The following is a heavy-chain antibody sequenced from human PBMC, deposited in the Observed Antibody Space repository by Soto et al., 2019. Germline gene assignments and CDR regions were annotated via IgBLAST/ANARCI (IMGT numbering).Heavy chain of an antibody. V-gene: IGHV3-23*01. CDR1: GFTFSSYA. CDR3: AKCGRAGPLCYYYYSMAV. D-gene: IGHD1-1*01. CDR2: ISGSGGST. Sequence: EVQLLESGGGLVQPGGSLRLSCAASGFTFSSYAMSWVRQAPGKGLEWVSAISGSGGSTYYADSVKGRFTISRDNTKNKRYLESNRLRAEDTAVYYWAKCGRAGPLCYYYYSMAVWVKGTTVTVSS. J-gene: IGHJ6*03.